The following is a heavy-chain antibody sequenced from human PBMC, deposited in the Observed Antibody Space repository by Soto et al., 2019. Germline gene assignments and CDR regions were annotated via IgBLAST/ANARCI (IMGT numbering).Heavy chain of an antibody. Sequence: ASVKVSCKASGYSFTDYHIHWVRQAPGQGLEWLGRINPKSGGTSTAQKFQGWVTMTTDTSNSTASMELTRLTSDDTAIYYCARGDSTDCSNGVCSFFYNHDMDVWGQGTTVTVSS. D-gene: IGHD2-8*01. J-gene: IGHJ6*02. CDR3: ARGDSTDCSNGVCSFFYNHDMDV. CDR1: GYSFTDYH. CDR2: INPKSGGT. V-gene: IGHV1-2*04.